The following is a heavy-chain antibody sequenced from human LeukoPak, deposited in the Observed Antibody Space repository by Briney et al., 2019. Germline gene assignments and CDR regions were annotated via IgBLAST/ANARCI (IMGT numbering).Heavy chain of an antibody. J-gene: IGHJ5*02. CDR1: GFTFSTYA. V-gene: IGHV3-30*04. D-gene: IGHD2-8*01. Sequence: GGSLRLSCAASGFTFSTYAMHWVRQAPGKGLEWVAVISYDGSNKDHAESVKGRFTISRDNSKNTLYLQMNSLRGEDTAVYYCARANGAKNWFDPWGQGTLVTVSS. CDR3: ARANGAKNWFDP. CDR2: ISYDGSNK.